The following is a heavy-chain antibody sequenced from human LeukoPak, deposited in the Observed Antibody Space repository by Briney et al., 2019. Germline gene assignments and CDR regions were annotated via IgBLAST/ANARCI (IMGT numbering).Heavy chain of an antibody. CDR1: GYTFTGYY. J-gene: IGHJ4*02. V-gene: IGHV1-2*02. Sequence: GASVKVSCKASGYTFTGYYMHWVRQAPGQRLEWRVWINPNSGGTNYAQKFQGRVTMTRDTSISTAYMELSRLRSDDTAVYSCARAPGGRAVAGTIDYWGQGTLVTVSS. D-gene: IGHD6-19*01. CDR2: INPNSGGT. CDR3: ARAPGGRAVAGTIDY.